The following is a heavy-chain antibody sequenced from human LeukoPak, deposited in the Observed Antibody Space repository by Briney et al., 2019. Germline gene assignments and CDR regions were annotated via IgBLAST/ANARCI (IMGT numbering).Heavy chain of an antibody. CDR3: ARDQDSLVRGVIGY. Sequence: ASVKVSCKASGYTFTSYGISWVRQAPGQGLEWMGWIGPYNGNTNYAQNLQGRVTMTTDISTSTAYMELGSLGSDDTAVYYCARDQDSLVRGVIGYWGQGTLVTVSS. V-gene: IGHV1-18*01. CDR2: IGPYNGNT. CDR1: GYTFTSYG. D-gene: IGHD3-10*01. J-gene: IGHJ4*02.